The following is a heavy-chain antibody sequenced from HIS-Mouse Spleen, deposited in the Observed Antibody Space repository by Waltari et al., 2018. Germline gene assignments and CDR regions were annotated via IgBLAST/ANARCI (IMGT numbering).Heavy chain of an antibody. D-gene: IGHD4-17*01. Sequence: QLQLQESGPGLVKPSETLSLTCTGSGGSISSSSYYWGWIRQPPGKGLEWIGSIYYSGSTYYNPSLKSRVTISVDTSKNQFSLKLSSVTAADTAVYYCARVPGDYSGAFDIWGQGTMVTVSS. CDR2: IYYSGST. V-gene: IGHV4-39*07. CDR1: GGSISSSSYY. J-gene: IGHJ3*02. CDR3: ARVPGDYSGAFDI.